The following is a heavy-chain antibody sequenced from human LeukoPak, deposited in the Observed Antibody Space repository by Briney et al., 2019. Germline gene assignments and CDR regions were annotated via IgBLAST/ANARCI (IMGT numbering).Heavy chain of an antibody. V-gene: IGHV4-31*03. Sequence: SETLSLTCTVSGGSISSSSYYWSWIRQHPGKDLEWIGYIYYSGSTYYNPSLKSRASISVDTFHNQFSLNLTSVTAADTAVYYCARVGDSSAYYPFDFWGQGTLVTVSS. CDR1: GGSISSSSYY. CDR3: ARVGDSSAYYPFDF. D-gene: IGHD3-22*01. CDR2: IYYSGST. J-gene: IGHJ4*02.